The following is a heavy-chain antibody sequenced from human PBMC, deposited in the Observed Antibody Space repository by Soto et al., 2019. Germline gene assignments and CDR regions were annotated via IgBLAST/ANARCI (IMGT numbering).Heavy chain of an antibody. CDR2: IIPIFGTA. Sequence: GSSVKVSCKASGGTYSSYAISRARQAPGQGLEWMGGIIPIFGTANYAQKFQGRVTITADESTSTAYMELSSLRSEYTAVYYGGRGPVAPDFDYWGQGTLVIVSS. D-gene: IGHD5-12*01. V-gene: IGHV1-69*13. CDR3: GRGPVAPDFDY. CDR1: GGTYSSYA. J-gene: IGHJ4*02.